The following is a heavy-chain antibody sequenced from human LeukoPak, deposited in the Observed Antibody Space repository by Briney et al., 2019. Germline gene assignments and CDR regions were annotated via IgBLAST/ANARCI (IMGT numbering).Heavy chain of an antibody. CDR2: IKPKTHDERT. Sequence: TTGGSLRLSCAASGFTFSGAWMSWVRQAPGKGLEWVGRIKPKTHDERTDYAAPVKGRFTISRDDSKNMLYLQMNSLNTEDTGVYYCATDVPWLRGPYWGQGTLVTVSS. CDR1: GFTFSGAW. D-gene: IGHD5-12*01. CDR3: ATDVPWLRGPY. J-gene: IGHJ4*02. V-gene: IGHV3-15*01.